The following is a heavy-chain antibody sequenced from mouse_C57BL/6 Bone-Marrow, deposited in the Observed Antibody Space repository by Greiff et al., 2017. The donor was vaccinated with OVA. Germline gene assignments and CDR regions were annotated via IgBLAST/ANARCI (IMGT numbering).Heavy chain of an antibody. CDR2: ISYSGST. CDR1: GYSITSGYD. CDR3: ARAYGSSYGYFDV. D-gene: IGHD1-1*01. J-gene: IGHJ1*03. Sequence: EVQLQQSGPGMVKPSQSLSLTCTVTGYSITSGYDWHWIRHFPGNQLEWMGYISYSGSTNYNPSLKSRIAITHDTTKNHFFLKLNAVTTEDTATYYCARAYGSSYGYFDVWGTGTTVTVSS. V-gene: IGHV3-1*01.